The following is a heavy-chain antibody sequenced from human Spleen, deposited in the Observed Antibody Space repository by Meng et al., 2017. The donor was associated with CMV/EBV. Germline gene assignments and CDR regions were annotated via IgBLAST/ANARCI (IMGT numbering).Heavy chain of an antibody. D-gene: IGHD6-19*01. CDR3: ARGYNNSPRNSGWSYFDY. V-gene: IGHV3-21*01. J-gene: IGHJ4*02. CDR2: ISSSSSYI. CDR1: GFTFSSYS. Sequence: GESLKISCAASGFTFSSYSMNWVRQAPGKGLEWVSSISSSSSYIYYADSVKGRFTISRDNSKNTVYLQMNSLRVEDTAVYYCARGYNNSPRNSGWSYFDYWGQGTLVTVSS.